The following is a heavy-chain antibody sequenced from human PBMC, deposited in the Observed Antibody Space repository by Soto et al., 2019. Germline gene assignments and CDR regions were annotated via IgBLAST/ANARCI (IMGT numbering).Heavy chain of an antibody. CDR1: GYTFTNYY. V-gene: IGHV1-46*01. D-gene: IGHD1-26*01. CDR2: INPSGSST. CDR3: ARDVGDSGSHWFDA. J-gene: IGHJ5*02. Sequence: ASVKVSCKASGYTFTNYYIHWVRKAPGQGLEWMGIINPSGSSTRYAQKFQNRVTMTRDTSSSTVYMELSSLRFEDTAMYFCARDVGDSGSHWFDAWGQGSLVTVYS.